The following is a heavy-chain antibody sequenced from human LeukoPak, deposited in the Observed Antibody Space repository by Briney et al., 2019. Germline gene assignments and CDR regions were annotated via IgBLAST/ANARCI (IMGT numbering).Heavy chain of an antibody. V-gene: IGHV1-2*02. D-gene: IGHD3-3*01. CDR2: INPSSGGT. CDR1: GYTFTGYY. CDR3: ARERPTFGVAARTYYYMDV. Sequence: ASVKVSCKASGYTFTGYYMHWVRQAPGQGLEWMGWINPSSGGTNYAQKFQGRVTMTRDTSISTAYMELSRLRSDDTAVYYCARERPTFGVAARTYYYMDVWGKGTTVTVSS. J-gene: IGHJ6*03.